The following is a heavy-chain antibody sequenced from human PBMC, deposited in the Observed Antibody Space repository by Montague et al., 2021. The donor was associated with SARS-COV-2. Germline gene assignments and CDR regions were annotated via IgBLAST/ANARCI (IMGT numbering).Heavy chain of an antibody. J-gene: IGHJ6*02. CDR3: TSGREGNYNVMDV. CDR2: TYYRSKWYN. D-gene: IGHD1-1*01. CDR1: GDSVYIHSAT. V-gene: IGHV6-1*01. Sequence: CAISGDSVYIHSATWNWVRQSPSRGLEWLGRTYYRSKWYNDYAVSVRGRVTINPDTSKNQFSLQLNSVTPEDTAIYYCTSGREGNYNVMDVWGQGTTVTVSS.